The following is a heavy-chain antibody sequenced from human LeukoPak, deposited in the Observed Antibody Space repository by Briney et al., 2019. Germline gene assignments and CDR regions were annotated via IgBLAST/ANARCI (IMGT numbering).Heavy chain of an antibody. CDR3: ARDFSWGVGS. D-gene: IGHD3-10*01. V-gene: IGHV1-2*02. CDR1: AYSFTGYF. Sequence: ASVTVSCKTSAYSFTGYFFHWIRQAPGQGLEWMGWINANSGDTNYAQQFQGRLTMTRDRSISTVYMELSRLRTDDTAVYYCARDFSWGVGSWGQGTLVTVSS. CDR2: INANSGDT. J-gene: IGHJ4*02.